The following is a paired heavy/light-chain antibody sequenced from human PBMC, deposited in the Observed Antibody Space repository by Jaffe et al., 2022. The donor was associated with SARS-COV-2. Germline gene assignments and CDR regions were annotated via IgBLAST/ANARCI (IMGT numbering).Heavy chain of an antibody. CDR1: GFSFDDYA. Sequence: EVQLVESGGGLEQPGRSLRLSCVASGFSFDDYAMHWVRQVSGKGLEWVSGISWNSAGIAYADSVKGRFTISRDNAKKSLYLQMNSLRAEDTALYYCAKDTRSYNYYNMDVWGKGTTVTVS. CDR3: AKDTRSYNYYNMDV. V-gene: IGHV3-9*01. CDR2: ISWNSAGI. J-gene: IGHJ6*03.
Light chain of an antibody. J-gene: IGLJ2*01. CDR2: EVN. CDR3: SSYTRRSTLV. Sequence: QSALTQPPSVSGSPGQSVTISCTGSSSDVGSYNRVSWFQQPPGTAPKLMIYEVNSRPSGVPDRFSGSKSGNTASLTISGLQAEDEADYYCSSYTRRSTLVFGGGTKLTVL. CDR1: SSDVGSYNR. V-gene: IGLV2-18*02.